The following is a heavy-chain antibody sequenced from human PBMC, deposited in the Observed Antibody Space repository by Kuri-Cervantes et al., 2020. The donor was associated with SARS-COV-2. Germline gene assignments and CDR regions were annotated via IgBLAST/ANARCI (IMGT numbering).Heavy chain of an antibody. CDR3: ARAIQIDY. Sequence: GESLKISCAASGFTFSSYSMNWVRQAPGKGLEWVSSISSSSSYIYYADSVKGRFTISRDNAKNTLYLQMNSLRAEDTAVYYCARAIQIDYWGQGTLVTVSS. J-gene: IGHJ4*02. CDR1: GFTFSSYS. V-gene: IGHV3-21*01. D-gene: IGHD3-3*01. CDR2: ISSSSSYI.